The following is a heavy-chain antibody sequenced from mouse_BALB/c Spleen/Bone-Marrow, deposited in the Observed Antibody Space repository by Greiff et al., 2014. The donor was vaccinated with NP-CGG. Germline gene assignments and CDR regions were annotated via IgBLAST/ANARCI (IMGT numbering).Heavy chain of an antibody. V-gene: IGHV1-14*01. CDR1: GYTFTSYV. D-gene: IGHD2-1*01. CDR3: ARPGGNYVLYAMDY. Sequence: EVQLQQSGPELVKPGASVKMSCKASGYTFTSYVMHWVKQTPGQGLEWIGYINPYNDGTKYNEKFKGKATLASDKSSSTAYMELSSLTSEDSAVYYCARPGGNYVLYAMDYWGQGTSVTVSS. CDR2: INPYNDGT. J-gene: IGHJ4*01.